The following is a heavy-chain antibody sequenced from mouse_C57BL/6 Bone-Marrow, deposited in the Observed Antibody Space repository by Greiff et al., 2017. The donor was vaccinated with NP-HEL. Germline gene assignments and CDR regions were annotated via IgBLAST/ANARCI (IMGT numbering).Heavy chain of an antibody. CDR1: GYTFTDYY. J-gene: IGHJ4*01. CDR3: ARGRSGDY. CDR2: INPNNGGT. Sequence: EVQLQQSGPELVKPGASVKISCKASGYTFTDYYMNWVKQSHGKSLEWIGDINPNNGGTSYNQKFKGKATLTVDKSSSTAYMELRSLTSEDSAVYYCARGRSGDYWGQGTSVTVSS. V-gene: IGHV1-26*01. D-gene: IGHD3-1*01.